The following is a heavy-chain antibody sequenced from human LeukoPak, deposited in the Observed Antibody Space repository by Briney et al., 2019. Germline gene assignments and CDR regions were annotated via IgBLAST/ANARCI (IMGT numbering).Heavy chain of an antibody. J-gene: IGHJ4*02. Sequence: GGSLRLSCAASGFTFSSYAMSWVRQAPGKGLEWVSAISGSGGSTYYADSVKGRFTISRDNSKNTLYLQMNSLRAEDTAVYYCARSPAHSGGSFDYWGQGTLVTVSS. V-gene: IGHV3-23*01. CDR1: GFTFSSYA. CDR3: ARSPAHSGGSFDY. D-gene: IGHD2-15*01. CDR2: ISGSGGST.